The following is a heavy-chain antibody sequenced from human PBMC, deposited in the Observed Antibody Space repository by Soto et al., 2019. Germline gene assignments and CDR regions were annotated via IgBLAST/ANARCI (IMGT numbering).Heavy chain of an antibody. CDR1: GFTFSSYA. J-gene: IGHJ3*02. V-gene: IGHV3-23*01. CDR2: ISGSGGST. Sequence: QSGGSLRLSCAASGFTFSSYAMSWVRQAPGKGLEWVSAISGSGGSTYYADSVKGRFTISRDNSKNTLYLQMNSLRAEDTAVYYCAKDEYDILTGSRESDAFDIWGQGTMVTVSS. D-gene: IGHD3-9*01. CDR3: AKDEYDILTGSRESDAFDI.